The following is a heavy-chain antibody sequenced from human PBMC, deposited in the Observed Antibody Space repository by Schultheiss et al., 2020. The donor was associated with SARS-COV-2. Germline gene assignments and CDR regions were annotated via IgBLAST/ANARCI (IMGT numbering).Heavy chain of an antibody. Sequence: SETLSLTCTVSGGSISSGGYYWSWIRQYPGKGLEWIGYIYYSGNIYYNPSLKSRVTISVDTSKNQFSLKLSSVTAADTAVYYCARGITIFGVVTLYRDNWFDPWGQGTLVTVSS. D-gene: IGHD3-3*01. CDR2: IYYSGNI. CDR3: ARGITIFGVVTLYRDNWFDP. J-gene: IGHJ5*02. V-gene: IGHV4-31*03. CDR1: GGSISSGGYY.